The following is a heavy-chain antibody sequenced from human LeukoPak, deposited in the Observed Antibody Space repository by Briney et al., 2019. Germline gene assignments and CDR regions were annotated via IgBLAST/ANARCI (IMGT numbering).Heavy chain of an antibody. CDR2: INPNSGGT. V-gene: IGHV1-2*04. CDR3: ARVSTKGYCSSTSCYGGVGWFDP. J-gene: IGHJ5*02. Sequence: ASVKVSCKASGCTFTGYYMHWVRQAPGQGLEWMGWINPNSGGTNYAQKFQGWVTMTRDTSISTAYMELSRLRSDDTAVYYCARVSTKGYCSSTSCYGGVGWFDPWGQGTLVTVSS. CDR1: GCTFTGYY. D-gene: IGHD2-2*01.